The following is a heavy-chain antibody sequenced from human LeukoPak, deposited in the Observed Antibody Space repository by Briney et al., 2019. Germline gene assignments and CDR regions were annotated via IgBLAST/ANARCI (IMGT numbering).Heavy chain of an antibody. V-gene: IGHV1-18*01. D-gene: IGHD3-10*01. Sequence: VASVKVSCKASGYTFTSYGISWVRQAPGQGLEWMGWISAYNGNTNYAQKLQGRVTMTTDTSTSTAYMELRSLRSDDTAVYYCARGPPNYYGSGSYYSYWGQGTLVTVSS. J-gene: IGHJ4*02. CDR1: GYTFTSYG. CDR2: ISAYNGNT. CDR3: ARGPPNYYGSGSYYSY.